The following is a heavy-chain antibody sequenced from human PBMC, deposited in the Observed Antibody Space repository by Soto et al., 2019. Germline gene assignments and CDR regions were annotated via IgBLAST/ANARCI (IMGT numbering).Heavy chain of an antibody. CDR1: GGSISSSSYY. Sequence: SETLSLTCTVSGGSISSSSYYWGWIRQPPGKGLEWIGSIYYSGSTYYNPSLKSRVTISVDTSKNQFSLKLSSVTAADTAVYYCARLTSIGYLLFDYWGQGTLVTV. CDR3: ARLTSIGYLLFDY. D-gene: IGHD3-22*01. J-gene: IGHJ4*02. CDR2: IYYSGST. V-gene: IGHV4-39*01.